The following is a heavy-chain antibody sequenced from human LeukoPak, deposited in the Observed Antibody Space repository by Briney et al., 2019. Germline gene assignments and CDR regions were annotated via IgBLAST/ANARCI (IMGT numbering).Heavy chain of an antibody. V-gene: IGHV1-18*01. CDR2: ISAYNGNT. D-gene: IGHD3-22*01. CDR3: ARDASDYYDSSGYYGFDY. CDR1: GYTFTSYG. Sequence: GASVKVSCKASGYTFTSYGISWVRQAPGQGLEWMGWISAYNGNTSYAQKLQGRVTMTTDTSTSTAYMELRSLRSDDTAVYYCARDASDYYDSSGYYGFDYWGQGTLVTVSS. J-gene: IGHJ4*02.